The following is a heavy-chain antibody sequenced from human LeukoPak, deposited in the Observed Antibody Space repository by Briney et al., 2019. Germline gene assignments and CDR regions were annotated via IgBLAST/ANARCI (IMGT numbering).Heavy chain of an antibody. Sequence: GGSLRLSCAASGFTFSSYGMHWVRQAPGKGLEWVAFIRYDGSNKYYADSVKGRFTISRDNSKNTLYLQMNSLRAEDTAVYYCAKDLPDDFWSGYYFDYWGQGTLVTVSS. J-gene: IGHJ4*02. CDR3: AKDLPDDFWSGYYFDY. CDR1: GFTFSSYG. V-gene: IGHV3-30*02. CDR2: IRYDGSNK. D-gene: IGHD3-3*01.